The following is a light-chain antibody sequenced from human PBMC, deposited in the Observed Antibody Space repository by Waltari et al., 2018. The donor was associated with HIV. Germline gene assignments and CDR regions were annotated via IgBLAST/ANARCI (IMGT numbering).Light chain of an antibody. V-gene: IGLV1-44*01. J-gene: IGLJ2*01. CDR3: ATWDDSLNGHVV. Sequence: QSVLTQPPSASGTPGQRVTIPSSGSSSNIGDNTVNWYQQLPGTAPKLLIYTNTQRPSGVPDRFSGSKSGTSASLAISGLQSEDEADYYCATWDDSLNGHVVFGGGTKLTVL. CDR1: SSNIGDNT. CDR2: TNT.